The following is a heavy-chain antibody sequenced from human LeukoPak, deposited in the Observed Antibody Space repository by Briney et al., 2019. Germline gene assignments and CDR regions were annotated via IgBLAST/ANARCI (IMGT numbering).Heavy chain of an antibody. CDR2: IYYSGST. CDR3: ARQGSYFDY. V-gene: IGHV4-59*08. J-gene: IGHJ4*02. CDR1: GGSISSYY. Sequence: SETLSLTCTVSGGSISSYYWSWIRQPPGKGLEWIGYIYYSGSTNYNPPLKSRVTILVDTSKNQFSLKLSSVTAADTAVYYCARQGSYFDYWGQGTLVTVSS.